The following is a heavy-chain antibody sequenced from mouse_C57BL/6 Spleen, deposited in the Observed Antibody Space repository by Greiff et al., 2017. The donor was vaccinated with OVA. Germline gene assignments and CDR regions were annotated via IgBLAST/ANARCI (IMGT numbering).Heavy chain of an antibody. V-gene: IGHV1-82*01. D-gene: IGHD1-1*01. J-gene: IGHJ2*01. CDR2: IYPGDGDT. CDR3: ARDYGSSYVGY. Sequence: VQLQQSGPELVKPGASVKISCKASGYAFSSSWMNWVKQRPGKGLEWIGRIYPGDGDTNYNGKFKGKATLTADKSSSTAYMQLSSLTSEDSAVYFCARDYGSSYVGYWGQGTTLTVSS. CDR1: GYAFSSSW.